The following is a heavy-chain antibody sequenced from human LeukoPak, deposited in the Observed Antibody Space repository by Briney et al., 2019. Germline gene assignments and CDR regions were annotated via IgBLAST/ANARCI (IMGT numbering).Heavy chain of an antibody. D-gene: IGHD6-19*01. Sequence: GGSLRLSCTASGFTFSSYAMTWVRQAPGKGLEWVSAVSGSGASKYYADSVKGRFTISRDNSKNTLYLQMNSLRAEDTAVYYCAKAQWLVLGYFDYWGQGTLVTVSS. CDR1: GFTFSSYA. CDR3: AKAQWLVLGYFDY. CDR2: VSGSGASK. V-gene: IGHV3-23*01. J-gene: IGHJ4*02.